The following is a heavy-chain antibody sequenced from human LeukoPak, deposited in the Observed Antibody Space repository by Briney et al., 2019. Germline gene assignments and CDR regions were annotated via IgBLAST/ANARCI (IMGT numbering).Heavy chain of an antibody. V-gene: IGHV3-64*01. CDR2: ISSNGGST. CDR1: GFTFSSYA. D-gene: IGHD6-19*01. Sequence: GGSLRLSCAASGFTFSSYAMHWVRQAPGKGLEYVSAISSNGGSTYYANSVKGRFTISRDNSKNTLYLQMGSLRAEDMAVYYCARGRLSGWYNDYWGQGTLVTVSS. CDR3: ARGRLSGWYNDY. J-gene: IGHJ4*02.